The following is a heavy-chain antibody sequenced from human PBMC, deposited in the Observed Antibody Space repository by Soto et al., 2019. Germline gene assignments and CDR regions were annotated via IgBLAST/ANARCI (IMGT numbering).Heavy chain of an antibody. CDR2: IYYSGST. CDR1: GGSISSGGYY. V-gene: IGHV4-31*03. J-gene: IGHJ4*02. D-gene: IGHD6-13*01. CDR3: ARGLSSSWQDY. Sequence: SETLSLTCTVSGGSISSGGYYWSWIRQHPGKGLEWIGYIYYSGSTYYNPSLKSRVTISVDTSKSQFSLKLSSVTAADTAVYYCARGLSSSWQDYWGQGTLVTVSS.